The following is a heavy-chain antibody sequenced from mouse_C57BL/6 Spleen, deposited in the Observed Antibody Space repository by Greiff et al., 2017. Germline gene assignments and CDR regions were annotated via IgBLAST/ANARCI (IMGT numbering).Heavy chain of an antibody. CDR1: GYAFSSPW. D-gene: IGHD1-1*01. CDR3: ARYGGSSFFAD. CDR2: IYPGDGDT. V-gene: IGHV1-82*01. Sequence: QVQLQQSGPELVKPGASVKISCKASGYAFSSPWMNWVKQRPGKGLEWIGRIYPGDGDTNYNGKFKGKATLTADKSSSTAYMQLSSLTSEDSAVYFCARYGGSSFFADWGQGTLVTVSA. J-gene: IGHJ3*01.